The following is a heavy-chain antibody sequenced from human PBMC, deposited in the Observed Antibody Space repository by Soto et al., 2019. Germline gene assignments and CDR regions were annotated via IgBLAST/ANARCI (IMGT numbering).Heavy chain of an antibody. Sequence: GASGKVSCKASGYTFTSYGISWVRQAPGQGLEWMGWISAYNGNTNYAQKLQGRVTMTTDTSTSTAYMELRSLRSDDTAVYYCARDRGGDCTGGSCYHVGLYYYYGMDVWGQGTTVTVSS. D-gene: IGHD2-15*01. J-gene: IGHJ6*02. V-gene: IGHV1-18*04. CDR3: ARDRGGDCTGGSCYHVGLYYYYGMDV. CDR2: ISAYNGNT. CDR1: GYTFTSYG.